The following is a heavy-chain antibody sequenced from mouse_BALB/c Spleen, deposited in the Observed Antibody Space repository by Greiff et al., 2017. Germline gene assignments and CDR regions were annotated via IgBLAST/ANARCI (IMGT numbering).Heavy chain of an antibody. CDR3: ARRRGNYYWYFDV. V-gene: IGHV1S137*01. CDR1: GYTFTDYA. Sequence: QVQLKESGAELVRPGVSVKISCKGSGYTFTDYAMHWVKQSHAKSLEWIGVISTYYGDASYNQKFKGKATMTVDKSSSTAYMELARLTSEDSAIYYCARRRGNYYWYFDVWGAGTTVTVSS. J-gene: IGHJ1*01. CDR2: ISTYYGDA. D-gene: IGHD2-1*01.